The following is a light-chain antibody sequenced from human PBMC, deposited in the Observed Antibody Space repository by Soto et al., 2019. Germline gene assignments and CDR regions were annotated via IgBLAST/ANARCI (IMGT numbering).Light chain of an antibody. Sequence: DIQMTQSPSTLSASVGDRVTITCRASQSISSWLDWYQQKPGKAPKLLIYKASSLESGAPSRFSGSGSGTEFTLTISSLQPDDFATYYCQQYPGTFGQGTKVEIK. CDR2: KAS. CDR3: QQYPGT. J-gene: IGKJ1*01. V-gene: IGKV1-5*03. CDR1: QSISSW.